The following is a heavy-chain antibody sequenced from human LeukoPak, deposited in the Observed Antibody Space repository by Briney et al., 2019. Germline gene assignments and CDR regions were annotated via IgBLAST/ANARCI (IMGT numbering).Heavy chain of an antibody. J-gene: IGHJ4*02. Sequence: GGSLRLSCAASGFTFGSCWMNWVRQTPGKGLEWVGRTRNKANSYTTEYAASVKGRFTISRDDSKNSLYLQMNSLKTEDTAIYYCTRDESALWGQGTLVTVSS. V-gene: IGHV3-72*01. CDR1: GFTFGSCW. CDR3: TRDESAL. CDR2: TRNKANSYTT.